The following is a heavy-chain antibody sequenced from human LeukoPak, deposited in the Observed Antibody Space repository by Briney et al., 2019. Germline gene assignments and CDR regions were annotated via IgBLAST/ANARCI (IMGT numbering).Heavy chain of an antibody. CDR2: IYYSGST. V-gene: IGHV4-61*01. CDR3: ARGHGWRGANWFDP. Sequence: PSETLSLTCTVSGGSVSSGSYYWSWIRQPPGKVLEWIGCIYYSGSTNYNPPLKSRVTISVATSKNQFSLKLTSVTAADTAVYYCARGHGWRGANWFDPWGQGTLVTVSS. D-gene: IGHD6-19*01. CDR1: GGSVSSGSYY. J-gene: IGHJ5*02.